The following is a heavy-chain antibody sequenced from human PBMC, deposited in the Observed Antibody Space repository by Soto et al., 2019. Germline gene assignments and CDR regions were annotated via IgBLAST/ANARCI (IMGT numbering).Heavy chain of an antibody. Sequence: TLSLTCAVSGGSISSGGYSCSWIRQAPGKGLGCVGYIYRIGSTYYNPSLKSRVTISVDTSKNQFSLKLSSVAAPDTAVYYCAREPRITMVRGVMDNRFDPWGQATLVTVSS. CDR2: IYRIGST. V-gene: IGHV4-30-2*05. J-gene: IGHJ5*02. CDR3: AREPRITMVRGVMDNRFDP. CDR1: GGSISSGGYS. D-gene: IGHD3-10*01.